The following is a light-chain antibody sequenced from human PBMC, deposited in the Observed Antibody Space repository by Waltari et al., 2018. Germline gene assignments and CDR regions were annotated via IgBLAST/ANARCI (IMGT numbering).Light chain of an antibody. J-gene: IGKJ4*01. CDR1: QSVRTN. V-gene: IGKV3-15*01. CDR2: GAS. Sequence: VLLTQSPASLSVSPGDTVILSCRASQSVRTNLVWYQQKAGQAPRTLIYGASTRASGVPSRFSGSGSATDFTLIISSLQSEDAAVYFCQQYYVWPPITFGGGTRVEIK. CDR3: QQYYVWPPIT.